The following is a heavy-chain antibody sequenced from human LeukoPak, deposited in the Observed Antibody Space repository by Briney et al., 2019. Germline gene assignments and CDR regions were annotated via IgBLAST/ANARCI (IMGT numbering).Heavy chain of an antibody. CDR3: ARDVGGGYDILPGYYPVDY. CDR1: GFTFSSYW. J-gene: IGHJ4*02. Sequence: GGSLRLSRAASGFTFSSYWMSWVRQAPGKGLEWVANIKQDGSEKYYVDSVKGRFTISRDNAKNSLYLQMNSLRAEDTAVYSCARDVGGGYDILPGYYPVDYWGQGTLVTVSS. CDR2: IKQDGSEK. V-gene: IGHV3-7*01. D-gene: IGHD3-9*01.